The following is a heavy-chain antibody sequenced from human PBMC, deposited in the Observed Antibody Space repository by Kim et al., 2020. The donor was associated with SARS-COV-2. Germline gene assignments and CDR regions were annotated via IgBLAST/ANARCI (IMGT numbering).Heavy chain of an antibody. D-gene: IGHD3-10*01. CDR3: ARGTWGGGGWGYGSGQYNRFDP. CDR1: GYTFTSSH. CDR2: INPSGGST. V-gene: IGHV1-46*03. J-gene: IGHJ5*02. Sequence: ASVKVSCKASGYTFTSSHIQWVRQAPGQGLEWMGIINPSGGSTTYAQELQGRVTMTRDTSTGTVYMELSSLGSEDTALYYCARGTWGGGGWGYGSGQYNRFDPWGQGTLVIVSS.